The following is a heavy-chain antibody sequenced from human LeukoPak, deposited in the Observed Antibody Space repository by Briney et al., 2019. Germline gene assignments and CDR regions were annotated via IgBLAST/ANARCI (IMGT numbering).Heavy chain of an antibody. CDR1: GFTFSSYS. J-gene: IGHJ3*02. CDR2: ISYDGSNK. Sequence: GGSLRLSCAASGFTFSSYSMHWARQAPGKGLEWVAVISYDGSNKYYADSVKGRFTISRDNSKNTLYLQMNSLRAEDTAVYYCAKDSLPTDIWGQGTMVTVSS. V-gene: IGHV3-30*18. CDR3: AKDSLPTDI.